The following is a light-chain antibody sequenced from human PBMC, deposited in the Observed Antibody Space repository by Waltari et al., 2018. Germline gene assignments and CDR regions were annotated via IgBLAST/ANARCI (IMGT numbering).Light chain of an antibody. CDR1: HSILYISNDKNY. V-gene: IGKV4-1*01. CDR2: WAS. J-gene: IGKJ1*01. Sequence: DIVTTQAPDSVAVSVGESATINCKSSHSILYISNDKNYLAWYQLKPGKPRKLLIYWASTRESGVPDRFSGSGSGTDFTLTISSLQAEDVAVYYCQQYYRSRTFGQGTKVEIK. CDR3: QQYYRSRT.